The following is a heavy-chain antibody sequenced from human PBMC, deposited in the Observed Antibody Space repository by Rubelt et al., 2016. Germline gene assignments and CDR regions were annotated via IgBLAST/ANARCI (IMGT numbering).Heavy chain of an antibody. Sequence: QVQLQQWGAGLLKPSETLSLTCAVYGGSFSGYYWSWIRQPPGKGLEWIGEINHSGSPNYNPSPKGRVTISVDTSKNQFALKLSSVSAADTAVYYCARWRRRSGSYFDYWGQGTLVTVSS. CDR2: INHSGSP. CDR3: ARWRRRSGSYFDY. D-gene: IGHD3-10*01. V-gene: IGHV4-34*01. J-gene: IGHJ4*02. CDR1: GGSFSGYY.